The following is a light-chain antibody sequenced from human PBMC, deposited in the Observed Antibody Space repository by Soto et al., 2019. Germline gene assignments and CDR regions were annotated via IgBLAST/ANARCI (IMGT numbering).Light chain of an antibody. CDR1: TSDVGDYNY. Sequence: QSALTQPASVSGSPGQSITISCTATTSDVGDYNYVSWYQQYPGKAPKPIIYHVSNRPSGVSNRFSGSKSGDTASLTISGLQAEDEADYYCISYTSGGSVIFGGGTKVTVL. CDR2: HVS. J-gene: IGLJ2*01. V-gene: IGLV2-14*01. CDR3: ISYTSGGSVI.